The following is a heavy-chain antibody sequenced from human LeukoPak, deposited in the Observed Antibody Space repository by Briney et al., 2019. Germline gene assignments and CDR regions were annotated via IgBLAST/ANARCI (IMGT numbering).Heavy chain of an antibody. V-gene: IGHV3-30*01. CDR3: ARGLTTNVLLWFGELSQEVYYFDY. Sequence: GRFTISRDNSKNALFLQMNSLRAEDTAVYYCARGLTTNVLLWFGELSQEVYYFDYWGQGTLVTVSS. J-gene: IGHJ4*02. D-gene: IGHD3-10*01.